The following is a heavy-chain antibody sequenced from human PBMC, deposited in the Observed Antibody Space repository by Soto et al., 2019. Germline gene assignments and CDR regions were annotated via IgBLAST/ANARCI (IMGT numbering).Heavy chain of an antibody. D-gene: IGHD3-10*01. J-gene: IGHJ5*02. Sequence: QVQLVESGGGVVQPGRSLRLSCAASGFTFSSYAMHWVRQAPGKGLEWVAVISYDGSNKYYADSVKGRFTISRDNSENTLYLQMNSLRAEDTAVYYCAGERITMVRGVRNWFDPWGQGTLVTVSS. CDR2: ISYDGSNK. CDR1: GFTFSSYA. CDR3: AGERITMVRGVRNWFDP. V-gene: IGHV3-30-3*01.